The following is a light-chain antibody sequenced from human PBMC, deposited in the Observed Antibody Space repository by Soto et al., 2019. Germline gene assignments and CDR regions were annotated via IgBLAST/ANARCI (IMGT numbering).Light chain of an antibody. V-gene: IGKV4-1*01. CDR3: QQYYSTLWS. J-gene: IGKJ1*01. CDR1: RSILYSSNNKNY. Sequence: DIVMTQSPGSRAMSLGERATTNCKSSRSILYSSNNKNYLAWYQQKPGQPPKLLIYWASTRESGVPDRFRGSGSGTDVTLTISSLQAEDVAVYFGQQYYSTLWSFGQGTKVEIK. CDR2: WAS.